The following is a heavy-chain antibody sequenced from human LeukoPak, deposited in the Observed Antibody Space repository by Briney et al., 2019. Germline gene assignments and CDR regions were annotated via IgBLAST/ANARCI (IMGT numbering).Heavy chain of an antibody. J-gene: IGHJ6*03. CDR2: ISAYNGNT. V-gene: IGHV1-18*01. CDR1: GYTFTSYG. D-gene: IGHD4-17*01. Sequence: GASVKVSCKASGYTFTSYGISWVRQAPGQGLEWMGWISAYNGNTNYAQKLQGRVTMTTDTSTSTAYMELSSLRSEDTAVYYCARDGGDYPDYYYMDVWGKGTTVTVSS. CDR3: ARDGGDYPDYYYMDV.